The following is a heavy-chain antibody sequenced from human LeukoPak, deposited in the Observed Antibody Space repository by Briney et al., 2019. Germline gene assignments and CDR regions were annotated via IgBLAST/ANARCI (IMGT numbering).Heavy chain of an antibody. Sequence: PGGSLRLSCAASGFTFSSYSMNWVRQAPGKGLEWVSYISSSSSTIYYADSVKGRFTISRDNAKNSLYLQMNSLRDEDTAVYYCARAPRRLLEWKRPPPVWGQGTTVTVSS. V-gene: IGHV3-48*02. CDR2: ISSSSSTI. D-gene: IGHD3-3*01. CDR3: ARAPRRLLEWKRPPPV. CDR1: GFTFSSYS. J-gene: IGHJ6*02.